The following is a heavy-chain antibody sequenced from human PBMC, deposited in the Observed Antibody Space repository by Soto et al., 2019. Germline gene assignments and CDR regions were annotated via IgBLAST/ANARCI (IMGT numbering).Heavy chain of an antibody. CDR3: ATASSSSGGMDV. J-gene: IGHJ6*02. CDR1: GYTFTYRY. D-gene: IGHD6-13*01. CDR2: ITPFNGNT. V-gene: IGHV1-45*02. Sequence: SVKVSCKASGYTFTYRYLHWVRQAPGQALESMGWITPFNGNTNYAQKFQDSVTLTRDRSMTTAYMELSSLRSEDTAMYYCATASSSSGGMDVWGQGTTVTVSS.